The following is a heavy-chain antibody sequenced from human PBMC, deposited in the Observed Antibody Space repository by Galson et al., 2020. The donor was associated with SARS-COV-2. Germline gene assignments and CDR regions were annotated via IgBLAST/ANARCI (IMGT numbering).Heavy chain of an antibody. Sequence: GESLKISCAASGFSFSTYAFSWVRQAPGKGLEYVSAIKDNGASTYYANSVKGRFIISRDNAKDTLYLQMDSLRAEDMGLYFCARFAAGMDVWGQGTTGTVAS. CDR1: GFSFSTYA. CDR3: ARFAAGMDV. J-gene: IGHJ6*02. V-gene: IGHV3-64*01. CDR2: IKDNGAST.